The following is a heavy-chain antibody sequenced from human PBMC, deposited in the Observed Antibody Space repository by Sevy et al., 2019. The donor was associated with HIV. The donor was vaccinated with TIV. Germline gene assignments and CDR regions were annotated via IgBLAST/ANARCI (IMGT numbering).Heavy chain of an antibody. CDR2: ISYDGSNK. V-gene: IGHV3-30-3*01. CDR1: GFTFSSYA. J-gene: IGHJ4*02. Sequence: GGSLRLSCAASGFTFSSYAMHWVRQAPGKGLEWVAVISYDGSNKYYADSVKGRFTISRDNSKNTLYLQMNSVRAEDTAVYYCARGWDIVVVPAANQFDYWGQGTLVTVSS. D-gene: IGHD2-2*01. CDR3: ARGWDIVVVPAANQFDY.